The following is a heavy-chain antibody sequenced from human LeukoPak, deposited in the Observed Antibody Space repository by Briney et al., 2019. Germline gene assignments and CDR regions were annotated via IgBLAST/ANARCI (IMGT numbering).Heavy chain of an antibody. Sequence: GGSLRLSCAASGLTFSSYSMNWVRQAPGKGLEWVSSISSSSSYIYYADSVKGRFTISRDNAKNSLYLQMNSLRAEDTAVYYCARAASGFDYPYYFDYWGQGTLVTVSS. CDR2: ISSSSSYI. CDR3: ARAASGFDYPYYFDY. CDR1: GLTFSSYS. D-gene: IGHD5-12*01. V-gene: IGHV3-21*01. J-gene: IGHJ4*02.